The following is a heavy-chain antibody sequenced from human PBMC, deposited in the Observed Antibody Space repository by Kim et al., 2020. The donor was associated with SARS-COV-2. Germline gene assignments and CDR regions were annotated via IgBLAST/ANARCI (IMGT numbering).Heavy chain of an antibody. J-gene: IGHJ4*02. CDR1: GGSISSSSYY. CDR2: IYYSGST. V-gene: IGHV4-39*01. CDR3: ARRVYDFWSGYHFDY. D-gene: IGHD3-3*01. Sequence: SETLSLTCTVSGGSISSSSYYWGWIRQPPGKGLEWIGSIYYSGSTYYNPSLKSRVTISVDTSKNQFSLKLSSVTAADTAVYYCARRVYDFWSGYHFDYWGQGTLVTVSS.